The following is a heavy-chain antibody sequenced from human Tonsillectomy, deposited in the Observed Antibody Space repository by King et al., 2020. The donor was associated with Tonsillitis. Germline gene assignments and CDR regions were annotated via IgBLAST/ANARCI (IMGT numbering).Heavy chain of an antibody. Sequence: QLQESGPELVKPSETLSLTCTVSGGPVSSDSYYWTWIRQPPGKGLEWIGYISYTGSTNYNPSLKSRVTISVDTSKNQFSLKLSSVTAADTAVYYCARELYSSGWYFFDYWGQGTLVTVSS. CDR1: GGPVSSDSYY. CDR2: ISYTGST. CDR3: ARELYSSGWYFFDY. D-gene: IGHD6-19*01. J-gene: IGHJ4*02. V-gene: IGHV4-61*01.